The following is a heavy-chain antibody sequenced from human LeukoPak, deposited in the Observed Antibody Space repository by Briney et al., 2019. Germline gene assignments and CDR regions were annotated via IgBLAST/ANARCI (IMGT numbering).Heavy chain of an antibody. J-gene: IGHJ4*02. CDR3: ARDPGDIVVVVTSMDY. Sequence: GASVKVSCKASGYTFSSYGISWVRQAPGQGLEWMGWISPYNGNTKYAQKLQGRVTMTTDTSTSTAYMELRSLRSDDTAVYYCARDPGDIVVVVTSMDYWGQGTLVTVSS. CDR2: ISPYNGNT. D-gene: IGHD2-15*01. V-gene: IGHV1-18*01. CDR1: GYTFSSYG.